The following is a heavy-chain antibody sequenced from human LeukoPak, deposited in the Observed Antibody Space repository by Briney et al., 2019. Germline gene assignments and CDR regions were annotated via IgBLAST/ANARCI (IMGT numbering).Heavy chain of an antibody. Sequence: GGSLRLSCAVSGFTFSNYGMHWVRQAPGKGLEWVALISYDESQKDYADSVKGRFTISRDNSKNTVYLQMNSLRVDDTAVYYCRCGSPSSTFDYWGQGTLVTVSS. CDR1: GFTFSNYG. CDR3: RCGSPSSTFDY. D-gene: IGHD6-6*01. J-gene: IGHJ4*02. CDR2: ISYDESQK. V-gene: IGHV3-30*03.